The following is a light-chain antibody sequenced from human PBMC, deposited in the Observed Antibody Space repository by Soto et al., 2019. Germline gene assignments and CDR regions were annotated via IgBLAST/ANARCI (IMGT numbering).Light chain of an antibody. CDR2: VAS. V-gene: IGKV3-20*01. Sequence: EIVLTQSPGTLSLSPGERATLSCRASQSVSNSYLAWYQRIPGQSPRLLIYVASRRATGIPDRFSGSGSGTDFTLTISRLEPEDFAVYYCQQYDSSPWTFGQRTKVEIK. CDR3: QQYDSSPWT. J-gene: IGKJ1*01. CDR1: QSVSNSY.